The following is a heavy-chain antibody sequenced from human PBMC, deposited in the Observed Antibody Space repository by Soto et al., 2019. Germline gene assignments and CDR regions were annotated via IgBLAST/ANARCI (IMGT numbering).Heavy chain of an antibody. CDR2: IFYSGGT. D-gene: IGHD1-1*01. Sequence: PSETLSLTCTISGGSFSSGGSYWNWIRQHPGKGLEWIGYIFYSGGTQYNPSLESRVTTSVDTSKNQVSLKLSSVTAADTAAYYCARGVVGRPRIYFDYWGKGTLGTVST. J-gene: IGHJ4*02. V-gene: IGHV4-31*03. CDR1: GGSFSSGGSY. CDR3: ARGVVGRPRIYFDY.